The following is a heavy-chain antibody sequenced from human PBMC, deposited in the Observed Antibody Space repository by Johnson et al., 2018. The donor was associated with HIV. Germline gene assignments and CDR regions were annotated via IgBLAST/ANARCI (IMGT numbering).Heavy chain of an antibody. Sequence: QVQLVESGGGLVQPGGSLRLSCEASGFTFSSYAMHWVRQAPGKGLEWVAVISYDGSNKYYTDSVKGRFTISRDNSKNTLYLQMNILRGEDKAVYYCARDNGAVAGPEGALDSWCQGTMVTVYS. CDR2: ISYDGSNK. D-gene: IGHD6-19*01. CDR3: ARDNGAVAGPEGALDS. CDR1: GFTFSSYA. J-gene: IGHJ3*02. V-gene: IGHV3-30-3*01.